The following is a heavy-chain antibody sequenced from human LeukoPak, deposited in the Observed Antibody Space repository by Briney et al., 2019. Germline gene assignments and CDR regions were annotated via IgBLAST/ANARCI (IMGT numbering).Heavy chain of an antibody. D-gene: IGHD2-2*01. CDR1: GFTFSSYA. Sequence: PGGSLRLSCAASGFTFSSYAMSWVRRAPGKGLEWVSAISGSGGSTYYADSVKGRFTISRDNSKNTLYLQMNSLRAEDTAVYYCAKSEYQLLSPFDYWGQGTLVTVSS. J-gene: IGHJ4*02. CDR2: ISGSGGST. CDR3: AKSEYQLLSPFDY. V-gene: IGHV3-23*01.